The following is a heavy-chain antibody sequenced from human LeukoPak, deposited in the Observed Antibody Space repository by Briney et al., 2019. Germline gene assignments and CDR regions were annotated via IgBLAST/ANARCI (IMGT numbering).Heavy chain of an antibody. J-gene: IGHJ4*02. CDR1: YETISSGSYY. Sequence: SQTLSLTCSVSYETISSGSYYWSWIRQPAGKGLEWIGRIYTRGSTNYNPSLKSRVTISLDTSKNQFSLNLSSVTAADTAVYYCARVGTAISYWSTIDYWGQGTLVTVSS. V-gene: IGHV4-61*02. CDR3: ARVGTAISYWSTIDY. CDR2: IYTRGST. D-gene: IGHD5-18*01.